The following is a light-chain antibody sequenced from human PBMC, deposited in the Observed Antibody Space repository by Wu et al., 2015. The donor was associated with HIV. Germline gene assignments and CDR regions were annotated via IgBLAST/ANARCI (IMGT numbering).Light chain of an antibody. Sequence: EILLTQSPVTLSLSPGERATLSCRASQSVTYSLAWYQQKPGQALRLLIHDVSTRAPGIPARFSGRGSGTDFTLTISSLEPEEFAIYYCQQSSNWPLTFGQGTRLEIK. CDR1: QSVTYS. V-gene: IGKV3-11*01. J-gene: IGKJ5*01. CDR3: QQSSNWPLT. CDR2: DVS.